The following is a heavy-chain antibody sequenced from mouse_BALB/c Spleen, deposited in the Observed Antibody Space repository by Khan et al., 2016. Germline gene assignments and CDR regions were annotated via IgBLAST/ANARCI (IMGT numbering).Heavy chain of an antibody. D-gene: IGHD1-1*01. CDR2: INPDSSTV. Sequence: EVKLLESGGGLVQPGGSLKLSCAASGFDFSRYWMTWVRQAPGKGLEWIGEINPDSSTVNYTPSLKDKFIISRDNAKNTLYLQMSKVRSEDTALYYCGRLYYYGFVGYWGQGTTLTVSS. CDR1: GFDFSRYW. J-gene: IGHJ2*01. CDR3: GRLYYYGFVGY. V-gene: IGHV4-1*02.